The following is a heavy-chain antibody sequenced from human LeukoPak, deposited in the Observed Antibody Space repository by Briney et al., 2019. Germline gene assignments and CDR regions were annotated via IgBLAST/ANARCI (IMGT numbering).Heavy chain of an antibody. J-gene: IGHJ5*02. CDR1: GGSISSSSYY. Sequence: PSETLSLTCTVSGGSISSSSYYWGWIRQPPGTGLEWIGSIYYSGSTYYNPSLKSRVTISADTSKNQFSLKLSSVTAADTAVYYCASGRYYGSGSQYNWFDPWGQGTLVTVSS. V-gene: IGHV4-39*01. CDR3: ASGRYYGSGSQYNWFDP. CDR2: IYYSGST. D-gene: IGHD3-10*01.